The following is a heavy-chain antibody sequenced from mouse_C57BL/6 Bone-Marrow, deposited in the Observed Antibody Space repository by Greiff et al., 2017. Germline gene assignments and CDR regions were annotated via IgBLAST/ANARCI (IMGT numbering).Heavy chain of an antibody. V-gene: IGHV2-2*01. D-gene: IGHD2-4*01. CDR3: ADYDGAY. J-gene: IGHJ3*01. CDR1: GFSLTSYG. CDR2: IWSGGST. Sequence: QVQLQQSGPGLVQPSQSLSINCTVSGFSLTSYGVHWVRQSPGKGLEWLGVIWSGGSTDYNAAFISRLSISKDNSKSQVFFKMNSLQADDTAIYYCADYDGAYWGQGTLVTVSA.